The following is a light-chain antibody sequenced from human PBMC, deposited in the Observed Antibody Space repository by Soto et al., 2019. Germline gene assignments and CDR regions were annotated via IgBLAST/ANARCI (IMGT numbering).Light chain of an antibody. CDR2: GAY. V-gene: IGKV1-5*03. CDR1: QNIRSW. CDR3: QQYNTYWT. J-gene: IGKJ1*01. Sequence: DIQMTQSPSTLSASVGDRVTITCRASQNIRSWLAWYQQKPGKAPNLLVYGAYSLQSGVPSRFSGSGAGTEFTLTISSLQPDDFATYYCQQYNTYWTFGQGTKVEIK.